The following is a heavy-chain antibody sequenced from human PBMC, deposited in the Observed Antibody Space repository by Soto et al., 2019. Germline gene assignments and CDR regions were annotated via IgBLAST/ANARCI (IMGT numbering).Heavy chain of an antibody. J-gene: IGHJ4*02. CDR1: GFTFSSYG. CDR3: ARLNPISGMGSVYDRQAPLGY. Sequence: QVQLVESGGGVVQPGRSLRLSCAASGFTFSSYGMHWVRQAPGKGLEWVAGIWYDGSNKYYADSVKGRFTISRDNSKNTMYLQMNCLTAEDTAVYYCARLNPISGMGSVYDRQAPLGYWGQGTLVPVSS. CDR2: IWYDGSNK. D-gene: IGHD1-26*01. V-gene: IGHV3-33*01.